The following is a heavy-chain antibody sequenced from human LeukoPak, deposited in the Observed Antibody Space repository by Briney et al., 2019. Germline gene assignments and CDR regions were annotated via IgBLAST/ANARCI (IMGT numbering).Heavy chain of an antibody. V-gene: IGHV1-18*01. J-gene: IGHJ6*03. CDR3: ARAPPTVWFGELLGYMDV. CDR2: ISAYNGNT. CDR1: GYTFTSYG. Sequence: GASVKASCKASGYTFTSYGISWVRQAPGQGLEWMGWISAYNGNTNYAQKLQGRVTMTTDTSTSTAYMELRSLRSDDTAVYYCARAPPTVWFGELLGYMDVWGKGTTVTISS. D-gene: IGHD3-10*01.